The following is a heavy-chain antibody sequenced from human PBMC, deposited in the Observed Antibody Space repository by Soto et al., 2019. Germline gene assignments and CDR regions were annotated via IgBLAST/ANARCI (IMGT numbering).Heavy chain of an antibody. D-gene: IGHD1-20*01. Sequence: GGSLRLSCAVSGFSFSSYAMSWVRQAPGKGLEWVSTMSGTSGTTYYADSVKGRFTISRDNSENTLFLQMNSLRAEDTAIYYCAKEYNWNDYFDFWGQGTPVTVSS. CDR2: MSGTSGTT. CDR3: AKEYNWNDYFDF. J-gene: IGHJ4*02. CDR1: GFSFSSYA. V-gene: IGHV3-23*01.